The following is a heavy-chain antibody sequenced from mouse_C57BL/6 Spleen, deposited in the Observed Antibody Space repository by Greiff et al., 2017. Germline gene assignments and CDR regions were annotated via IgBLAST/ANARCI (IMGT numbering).Heavy chain of an antibody. J-gene: IGHJ3*01. CDR2: ISAGGSYT. Sequence: EVKLVESGGGLVKPGGSLKLSCAASGFTFSSYAMSWVRQTPEKRLEWVATISAGGSYTYYPDNVKGRFTISRDNATNTLYLQMSHLKSEDTAMYYCAREALTGTIAYWGQGTLVTVSA. CDR3: AREALTGTIAY. CDR1: GFTFSSYA. V-gene: IGHV5-4*01. D-gene: IGHD4-1*01.